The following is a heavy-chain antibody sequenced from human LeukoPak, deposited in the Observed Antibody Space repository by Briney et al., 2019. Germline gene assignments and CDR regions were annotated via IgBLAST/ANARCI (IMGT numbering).Heavy chain of an antibody. V-gene: IGHV3-21*01. J-gene: IGHJ4*02. Sequence: GGPLRLSCAASGFTFSSYRMNWVRQAPGKGLEWVSSVSSISSYIYYADSVKGRFTISRDNAKNSLYLQMNSLRAEETAVYYCARDFWNEKPYYYDSSGYYAYWGQGSLVTVSS. CDR2: VSSISSYI. CDR1: GFTFSSYR. D-gene: IGHD3-22*01. CDR3: ARDFWNEKPYYYDSSGYYAY.